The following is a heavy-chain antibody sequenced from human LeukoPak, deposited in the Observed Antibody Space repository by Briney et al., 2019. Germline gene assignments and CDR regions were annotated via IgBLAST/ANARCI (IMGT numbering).Heavy chain of an antibody. D-gene: IGHD1-7*01. CDR1: GFTFSNDW. V-gene: IGHV3-15*07. Sequence: GGSLRLSCAASGFTFSNDWMNWVRQAPGKGQEWVGRIKSKIDGGATDYAAPVKGRFTISRDDSKNTLYLQMNSLKTEDTALYYCTTGGNVMVAGTRAFDIWGQGTMVTVSA. J-gene: IGHJ3*02. CDR2: IKSKIDGGAT. CDR3: TTGGNVMVAGTRAFDI.